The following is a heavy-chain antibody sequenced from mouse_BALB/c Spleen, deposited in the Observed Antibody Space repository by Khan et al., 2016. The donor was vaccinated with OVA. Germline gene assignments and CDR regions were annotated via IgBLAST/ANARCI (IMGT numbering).Heavy chain of an antibody. CDR1: GYTFTDDY. Sequence: QVRLQQSGAEVARPGASVKLSCKASGYTFTDDYINWVKQRTGQGLEWIGEIFPGSGNTYYNEKFKGKATLTADKSSSTVYMQLSSLTSEDSAVYFCARSGRWLHPFDYWGQGTTLTVSS. CDR3: ARSGRWLHPFDY. V-gene: IGHV1-77*01. CDR2: IFPGSGNT. D-gene: IGHD2-3*01. J-gene: IGHJ2*01.